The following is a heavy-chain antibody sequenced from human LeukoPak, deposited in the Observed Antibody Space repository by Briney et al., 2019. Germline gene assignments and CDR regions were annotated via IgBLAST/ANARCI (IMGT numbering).Heavy chain of an antibody. D-gene: IGHD5-24*01. Sequence: PSETLSLTCTVSGGSISSYYWSWIRQPPGKGLEWIGYIYTSGSTNYNPSLKSRVTISVDTSKNQFSLKLSSVTAADTAVYYCASGGYNYAFDYGGQGTLVTVSS. CDR2: IYTSGST. J-gene: IGHJ4*02. CDR3: ASGGYNYAFDY. V-gene: IGHV4-4*09. CDR1: GGSISSYY.